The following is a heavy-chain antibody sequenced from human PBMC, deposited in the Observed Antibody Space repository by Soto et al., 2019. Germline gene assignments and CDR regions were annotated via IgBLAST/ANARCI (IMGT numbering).Heavy chain of an antibody. D-gene: IGHD3-22*01. CDR2: IYYSGST. CDR3: ANLNYYDSSGYYFDY. V-gene: IGHV4-59*08. Sequence: SETLSLTCTVSGGSISSYYWSWIRQPPGKGLEWIGYIYYSGSTNYNPSLKSRVTISVDTSKNHFSLKLSSVTAADTAVYYCANLNYYDSSGYYFDYWGQGTLVTVSS. CDR1: GGSISSYY. J-gene: IGHJ4*02.